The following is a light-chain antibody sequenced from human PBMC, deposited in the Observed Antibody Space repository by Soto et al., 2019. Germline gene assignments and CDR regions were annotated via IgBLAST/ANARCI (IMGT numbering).Light chain of an antibody. CDR3: QQYDSYSLT. V-gene: IGKV1-5*03. J-gene: IGKJ3*01. Sequence: DIPMTQSPSTLSASVGDRVTITCRASQTINGWLAWYQQKPGKAPTLLIYRASDLESGVPSRFSGSASGTEFTLTISSLQPDDFATYYCQQYDSYSLTFGPGTKVDVK. CDR2: RAS. CDR1: QTINGW.